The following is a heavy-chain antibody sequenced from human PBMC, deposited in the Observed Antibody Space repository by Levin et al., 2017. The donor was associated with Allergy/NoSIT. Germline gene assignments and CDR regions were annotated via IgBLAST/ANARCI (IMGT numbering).Heavy chain of an antibody. J-gene: IGHJ4*02. CDR3: ARGQSADYYDSRGYYYHDY. CDR2: INPNSGGT. CDR1: GYTFTGYY. V-gene: IGHV1-2*02. Sequence: GESLKISCKASGYTFTGYYMHWVRQAPGQGLEWMGWINPNSGGTNYAQKFQGRVTMTRDTSISTAYMELSRLRSDDTAVYYCARGQSADYYDSRGYYYHDYWGQGTLVTVSS. D-gene: IGHD3-22*01.